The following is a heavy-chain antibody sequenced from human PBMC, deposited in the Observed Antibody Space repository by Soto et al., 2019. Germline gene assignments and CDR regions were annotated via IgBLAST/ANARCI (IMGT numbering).Heavy chain of an antibody. Sequence: QLQLQESGPGLVKPWETLSLTCTVSGASVSSSTYYWGWVRQPPGKGLEWIGSVYRTGGTYYSPSPKRRVAISVDPSKKHLSLNLESVTAADTAVYFCFNGRYGSFDYWGQGTLVTVSS. CDR1: GASVSSSTYY. D-gene: IGHD3-10*01. V-gene: IGHV4-39*02. CDR2: VYRTGGT. J-gene: IGHJ4*02. CDR3: FNGRYGSFDY.